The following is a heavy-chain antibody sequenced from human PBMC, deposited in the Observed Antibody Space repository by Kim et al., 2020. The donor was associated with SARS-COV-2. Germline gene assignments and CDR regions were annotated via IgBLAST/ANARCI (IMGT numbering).Heavy chain of an antibody. CDR3: ATSPAVPYYDILTGYYSFWFDP. Sequence: ASVKVSCKVSGYTLTELSMHWLRQAPGKGLEWMGGFDPEDGETIYAQKFQGRVTMTEDTSTDTAYMELSSLRSEDTAVYYCATSPAVPYYDILTGYYSFWFDPWGQGTLVTVSS. D-gene: IGHD3-9*01. J-gene: IGHJ5*02. CDR2: FDPEDGET. V-gene: IGHV1-24*01. CDR1: GYTLTELS.